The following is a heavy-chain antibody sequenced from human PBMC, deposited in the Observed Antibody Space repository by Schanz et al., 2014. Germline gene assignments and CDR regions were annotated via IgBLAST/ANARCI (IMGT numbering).Heavy chain of an antibody. CDR1: TFTFDHYA. CDR3: AKDLGGDCGDGCFNWYFDL. CDR2: VSSRSDEI. D-gene: IGHD2-21*02. J-gene: IGHJ2*01. Sequence: EVQLLESGGGLVQPGGSLRLSCSASTFTFDHYAMTWVRQAPGKGLEWVAAVSSRSDEIKYADSVRGRFTISRDNSRSTMYLQMNSLRAEDTAVYFCAKDLGGDCGDGCFNWYFDLWGRGTLVTVSS. V-gene: IGHV3-23*05.